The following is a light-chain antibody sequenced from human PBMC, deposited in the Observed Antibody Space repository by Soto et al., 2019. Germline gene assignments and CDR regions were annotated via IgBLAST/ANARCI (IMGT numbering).Light chain of an antibody. CDR3: QQTDTYPWT. Sequence: DPQLTQSPSFLSASVGDTVTIACRASQDIDSYLAWYQQRPGEAPKVLIYAASALQGGVPSRFSGSGSGTEFTLTITSLQPEDFATYHCQQTDTYPWTFGQGTTVEIK. J-gene: IGKJ1*01. V-gene: IGKV1-9*01. CDR1: QDIDSY. CDR2: AAS.